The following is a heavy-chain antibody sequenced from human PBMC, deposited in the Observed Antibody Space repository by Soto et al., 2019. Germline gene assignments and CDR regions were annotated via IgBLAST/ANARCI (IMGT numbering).Heavy chain of an antibody. J-gene: IGHJ3*02. Sequence: PGGSLRLSCAASGFTFSRYWMNSVRQAPGNGMERVANIKQDGTEKNYVDSVKGRFTISRDNARKSLYLQMDSLRAEDTAVYFCARGDTPMITGIESFDMWGQEAMVTV. CDR1: GFTFSRYW. V-gene: IGHV3-7*01. CDR2: IKQDGTEK. CDR3: ARGDTPMITGIESFDM. D-gene: IGHD3-16*01.